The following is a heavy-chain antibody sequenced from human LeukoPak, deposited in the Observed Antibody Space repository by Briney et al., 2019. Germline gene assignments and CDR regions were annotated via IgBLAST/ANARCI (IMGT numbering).Heavy chain of an antibody. CDR3: ARGGMGGSGSYRFDY. CDR2: IIPIFGTA. V-gene: IGHV1-69*05. J-gene: IGHJ4*02. Sequence: ASVKVSCKASGGTFSSYAISWVRQAPGQGLEWMGGIIPIFGTANCAQKFQGRVTITTDESTSTAYMELSSLRSEDTAVYYCARGGMGGSGSYRFDYWGQGTLVTVSS. CDR1: GGTFSSYA. D-gene: IGHD3-10*01.